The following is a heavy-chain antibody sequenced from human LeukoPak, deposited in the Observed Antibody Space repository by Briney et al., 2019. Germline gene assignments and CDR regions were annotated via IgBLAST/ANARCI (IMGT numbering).Heavy chain of an antibody. J-gene: IGHJ4*02. CDR2: IYWDDDK. CDR3: AHSGPELRRACFDY. V-gene: IGHV2-5*02. CDR1: GFSLSTSGVG. D-gene: IGHD1-14*01. Sequence: ESGPTLVHPTQPLTLTCTFSGFSLSTSGVGVGWIRQPPGKALEWLALIYWDDDKRYSPSLKSRLTITKDTSKNQVVLTMTNMDPVDTATYYCAHSGPELRRACFDYWGQGTLVTVSS.